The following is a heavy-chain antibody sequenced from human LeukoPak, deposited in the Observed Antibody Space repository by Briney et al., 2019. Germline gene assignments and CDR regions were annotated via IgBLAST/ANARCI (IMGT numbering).Heavy chain of an antibody. J-gene: IGHJ4*02. V-gene: IGHV1-69*13. Sequence: SVKVSCKASGGTFSSYAINWVRQAPGQGLEWMGGIIPIFGTANYAQKFQGRVTITADESTSTVYMDLSSLRSKDTAVYYCASNGVGSGRSKDFDYWGQGTLVTVSS. CDR2: IIPIFGTA. CDR1: GGTFSSYA. D-gene: IGHD3-10*01. CDR3: ASNGVGSGRSKDFDY.